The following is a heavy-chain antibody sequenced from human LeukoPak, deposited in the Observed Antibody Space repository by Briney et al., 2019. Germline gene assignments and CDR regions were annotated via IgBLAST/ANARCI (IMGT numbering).Heavy chain of an antibody. V-gene: IGHV3-48*01. CDR2: ITASGTAM. Sequence: GGSLRLSCAASGFTFSSYSMNWVRQAPGKGLEWVSHITASGTAMFYADSVKGRFTISRDNAKNSLYLQMNSLRAEDTAVYYCARDGSGTIRGLDYWGQGTLVTVSS. CDR1: GFTFSSYS. J-gene: IGHJ4*02. CDR3: ARDGSGTIRGLDY. D-gene: IGHD3-10*01.